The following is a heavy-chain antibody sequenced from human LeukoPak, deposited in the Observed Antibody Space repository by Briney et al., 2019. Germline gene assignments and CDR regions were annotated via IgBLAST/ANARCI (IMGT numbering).Heavy chain of an antibody. Sequence: PGGSLRLSCAASGFTFSSYAMHWVRQAPGKGLEWVSYISSSSSYTNYADSVKGRFTISRDNAKNSLYLQMNSLRAEDTAVYYCAREDYYDSSNYFDYWGQGTLVTVSS. CDR3: AREDYYDSSNYFDY. CDR2: ISSSSSYT. J-gene: IGHJ4*02. CDR1: GFTFSSYA. V-gene: IGHV3-21*05. D-gene: IGHD3-22*01.